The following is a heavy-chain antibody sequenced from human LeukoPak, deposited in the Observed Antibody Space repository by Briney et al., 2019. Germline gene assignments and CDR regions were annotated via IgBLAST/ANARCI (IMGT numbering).Heavy chain of an antibody. V-gene: IGHV4-31*03. J-gene: IGHJ3*02. CDR3: ARDSKGYGDSDAFDI. CDR1: GDYINSEDYY. D-gene: IGHD4-17*01. CDR2: IYYSGST. Sequence: SQTLSLTCTVSGDYINSEDYYWSWIRQHPGKGLEWIGYIYYSGSTYYNPSLKSRVTISVDTSKNQFSLKLSSVTAADTAVYYCARDSKGYGDSDAFDIWGQGTMVTVSS.